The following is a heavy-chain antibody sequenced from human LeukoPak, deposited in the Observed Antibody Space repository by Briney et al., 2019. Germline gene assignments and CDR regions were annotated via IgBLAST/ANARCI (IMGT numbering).Heavy chain of an antibody. D-gene: IGHD3-22*01. CDR2: IIPIFGTA. Sequence: GASVKVSCKASGGPFSSYAISWVRQAPAQGLEWMGRIIPIFGTANYAQQFQGRVTITTDESTSTAYMELSSLRSEDTALYYCALTGYYDSSGYYYYPPFDYWGQGTLVTVSS. CDR3: ALTGYYDSSGYYYYPPFDY. CDR1: GGPFSSYA. J-gene: IGHJ4*02. V-gene: IGHV1-69*05.